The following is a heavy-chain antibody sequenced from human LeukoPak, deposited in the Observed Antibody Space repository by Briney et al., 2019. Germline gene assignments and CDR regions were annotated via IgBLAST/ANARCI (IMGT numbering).Heavy chain of an antibody. J-gene: IGHJ4*02. D-gene: IGHD5-18*01. CDR3: AAPSRIQLDY. V-gene: IGHV1-58*01. CDR2: IVVGSGNT. CDR1: GFTFTSSA. Sequence: SVKVSCKASGFTFTSSAVQWGRQTRGRRLEWIGWIVVGSGNTNYAQMFQGRVTITRDMSTSTAYMELSSLRSEDTAVYYCAAPSRIQLDYWGQGTLVTVSS.